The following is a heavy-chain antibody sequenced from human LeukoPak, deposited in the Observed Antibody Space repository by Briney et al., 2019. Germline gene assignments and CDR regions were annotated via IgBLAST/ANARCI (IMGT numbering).Heavy chain of an antibody. CDR1: GYAFTGYY. J-gene: IGHJ4*02. V-gene: IGHV1-2*02. Sequence: ASVKVSCKASGYAFTGYYMHWVRRAPGQGLEWMGWINPNSGGTNYAQKFQGRVTMTRDTSISTAYMELSRLRSDDTAVYYCARERGIAAAQAGYWGQGTLVTVSS. CDR2: INPNSGGT. D-gene: IGHD6-13*01. CDR3: ARERGIAAAQAGY.